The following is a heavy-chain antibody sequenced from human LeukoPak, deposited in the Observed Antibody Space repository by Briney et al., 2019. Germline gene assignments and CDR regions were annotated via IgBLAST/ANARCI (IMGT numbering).Heavy chain of an antibody. J-gene: IGHJ6*02. CDR2: INHSGST. CDR1: GGSFSGYN. CDR3: ARHIDREADYYGMDV. V-gene: IGHV4-34*01. Sequence: SETLSLTCAVYGGSFSGYNWSWIRQPPGKGLEWIGEINHSGSTNYNPSLKSRVTISVDTSKNQFSLKLSSVTAADTAVYYCARHIDREADYYGMDVWGQGTTVTVSS. D-gene: IGHD2-21*01.